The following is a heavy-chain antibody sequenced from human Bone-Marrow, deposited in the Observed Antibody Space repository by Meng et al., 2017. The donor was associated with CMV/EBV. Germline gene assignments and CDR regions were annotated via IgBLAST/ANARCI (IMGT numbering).Heavy chain of an antibody. J-gene: IGHJ4*02. V-gene: IGHV1-69*04. CDR1: GGTFSRNT. Sequence: SVKFSCKASGGTFSRNTFNWVRQAPGQGLEWMGRFIPMVDIAVYAQTFQGRVTITADKSTSTTYMELSSLRSEDTAVYFCARDRDLIFDSWGQGTLVTVSS. CDR3: ARDRDLIFDS. D-gene: IGHD2-8*01. CDR2: FIPMVDIA.